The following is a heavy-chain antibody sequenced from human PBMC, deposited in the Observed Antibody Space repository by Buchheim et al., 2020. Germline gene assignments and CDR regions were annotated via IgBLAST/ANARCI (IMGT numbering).Heavy chain of an antibody. Sequence: EVQLVESGGGLVQPGGSLRLSCAASGFTVSSNYMSWVRQAPGKGLEWVSVIYSGGSTYYADSVKGRFTISRANSKNTLYLQMNSLRAEDTAVYYCASQYYYDSSGYYQDYWGQGTL. CDR1: GFTVSSNY. V-gene: IGHV3-66*04. J-gene: IGHJ4*02. CDR3: ASQYYYDSSGYYQDY. CDR2: IYSGGST. D-gene: IGHD3-22*01.